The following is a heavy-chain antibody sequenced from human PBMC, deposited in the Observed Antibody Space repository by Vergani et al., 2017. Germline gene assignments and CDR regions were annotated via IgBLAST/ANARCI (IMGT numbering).Heavy chain of an antibody. D-gene: IGHD1-26*01. V-gene: IGHV4-39*01. CDR2: IYYSGST. CDR3: AGYSGSTSYFDY. CDR1: GGSISSSGYY. J-gene: IGHJ4*02. Sequence: QLQLQESGPGLVKPSETLSLTCTVSGGSISSSGYYWGWIRQPPGKGLEWIGSIYYSGSTYYNPSLKSRVTISVDTSKNQFSLKLSSVTAADTAVYYCAGYSGSTSYFDYWGQGPLVNVSS.